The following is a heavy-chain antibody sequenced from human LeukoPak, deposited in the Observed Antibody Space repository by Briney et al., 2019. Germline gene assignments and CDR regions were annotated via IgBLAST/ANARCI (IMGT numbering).Heavy chain of an antibody. V-gene: IGHV7-4-1*02. CDR2: INTNTGNP. CDR3: ARAGTWWELEWEFDY. CDR1: GYTFTRSA. D-gene: IGHD4-23*01. Sequence: ASVKVSCKASGYTFTRSAMNWVRQAPGQGLEWMGWINTNTGNPTHAQGFTGRFVFSLDTSVSTAYLQISSLKAEDTAVYFCARAGTWWELEWEFDYWGQGTLVTVSS. J-gene: IGHJ4*02.